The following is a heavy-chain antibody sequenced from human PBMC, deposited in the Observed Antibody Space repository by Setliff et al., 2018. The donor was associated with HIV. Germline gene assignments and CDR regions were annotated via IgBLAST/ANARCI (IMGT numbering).Heavy chain of an antibody. CDR3: ARPALGIGGGAMFDS. D-gene: IGHD3-3*01. CDR2: VHFSGLT. V-gene: IGHV4-39*01. J-gene: IGHJ4*02. CDR1: SGSISSNYY. Sequence: PSETLSLTCSVSSGSISSNYYWGWIRQPPGKGLECIGDVHFSGLTYYNPSLKSRVTIHVPTSQGQFFLSLSSVTSADTAVYYCARPALGIGGGAMFDSWGQGTLVTVSS.